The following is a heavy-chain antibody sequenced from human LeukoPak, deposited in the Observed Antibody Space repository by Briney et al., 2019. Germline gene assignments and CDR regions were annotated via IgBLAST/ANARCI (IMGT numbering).Heavy chain of an antibody. CDR1: GFPFGCFA. CDR2: IRLDGTNQ. V-gene: IGHV3-30*02. J-gene: IGHJ3*01. D-gene: IGHD7-27*01. Sequence: GGSLTLSCAASGFPFGCFALHWVGQAPGKEREWVAFIRLDGTNQLHSHSVQGRFTISRDNSRNTVYLQLNSLRPEDTAVYYCTKVRLLGALDDAFDFWGQGTTVTVSS. CDR3: TKVRLLGALDDAFDF.